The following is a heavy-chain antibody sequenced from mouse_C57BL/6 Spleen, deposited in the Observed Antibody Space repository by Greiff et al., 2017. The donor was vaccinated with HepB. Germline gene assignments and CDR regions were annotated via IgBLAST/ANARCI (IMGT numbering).Heavy chain of an antibody. CDR2: IHPSDSDT. V-gene: IGHV1-74*01. CDR3: AIKELLPPYYFDY. CDR1: GYTFTSYW. J-gene: IGHJ2*01. D-gene: IGHD1-1*01. Sequence: QVQLKQPGAELVKPGASVKVSCKASGYTFTSYWMHWVKQRPGQGLEWIGRIHPSDSDTNYNQKFKGKATLTVDKSSSTAYMQLSSLTSEDSAVYHCAIKELLPPYYFDYWGQGTTLTVSS.